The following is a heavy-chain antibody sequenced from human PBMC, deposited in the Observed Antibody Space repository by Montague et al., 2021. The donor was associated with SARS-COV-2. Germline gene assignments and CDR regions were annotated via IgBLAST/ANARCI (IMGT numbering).Heavy chain of an antibody. CDR2: IYYSGST. V-gene: IGHV4-39*01. CDR3: ARHYYDSSGYYSPWYFDF. Sequence: SETLSLTCTVSGGSISSSSYYWGWIRQPPGKGLEWIGSIYYSGSTXYNPSLKSRVTISVDTSENQFSLKLSSVTAADTAVYYCARHYYDSSGYYSPWYFDFWGRGTLVTVSA. CDR1: GGSISSSSYY. D-gene: IGHD3-22*01. J-gene: IGHJ2*01.